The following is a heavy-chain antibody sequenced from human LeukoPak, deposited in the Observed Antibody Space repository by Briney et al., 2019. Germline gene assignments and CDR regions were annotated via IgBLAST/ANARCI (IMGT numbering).Heavy chain of an antibody. Sequence: PGGSLRLSCAASGFTFSSYWMSWVRQAPGKGLEWVANIKQDGSEKYYVDSVKGRFTISRDNAKNSLCLQMNSLRAEGTAVYYCARDYCSGGSCLYDYWGQGTPVTVSS. CDR3: ARDYCSGGSCLYDY. CDR1: GFTFSSYW. CDR2: IKQDGSEK. J-gene: IGHJ4*02. V-gene: IGHV3-7*03. D-gene: IGHD2-15*01.